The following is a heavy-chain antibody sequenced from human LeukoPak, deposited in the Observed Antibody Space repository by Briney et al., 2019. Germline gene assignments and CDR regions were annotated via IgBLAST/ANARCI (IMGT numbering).Heavy chain of an antibody. CDR3: AGGYYYDSSGYDSGV. V-gene: IGHV4-34*01. J-gene: IGHJ4*02. CDR1: GGSFSGYY. Sequence: SETLSLTCAVYGGSFSGYYWSWIRQPPGKGLEWIGEINHSGSTNYNPSPKSRVTISVDTSKNQFSLKLSSVTAADTAVYYCAGGYYYDSSGYDSGVWGQGTLVTVSS. D-gene: IGHD3-22*01. CDR2: INHSGST.